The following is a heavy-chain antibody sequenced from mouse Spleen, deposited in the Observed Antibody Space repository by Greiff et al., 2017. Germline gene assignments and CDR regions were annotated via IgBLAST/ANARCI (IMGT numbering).Heavy chain of an antibody. CDR2: ISSGGGST. CDR3: ARRGYDEGDAMDY. V-gene: IGHV5-9*04. CDR1: GFTFSSYA. J-gene: IGHJ4*01. Sequence: EVKLMESGGGLVKLGGSLKLSCAASGFTFSSYAMSWVRQTPEKRLEWVATISSGGGSTYYPDSVKGRFTISRDNAKNTLYLQMSSLKSEDTAMYYCARRGYDEGDAMDYWGQGTSVTVSS. D-gene: IGHD2-2*01.